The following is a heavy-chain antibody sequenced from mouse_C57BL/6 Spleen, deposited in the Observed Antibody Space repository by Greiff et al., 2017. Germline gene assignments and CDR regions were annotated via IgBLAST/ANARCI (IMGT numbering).Heavy chain of an antibody. J-gene: IGHJ3*01. CDR1: GYTFTSYW. CDR2: IHPSDSDT. V-gene: IGHV1-74*01. CDR3: ATYDCDDGAWFAY. Sequence: QVQLQQPGAELVKPGASVKVSCKASGYTFTSYWMHWVKQRPGQGLEWIGRIHPSDSDTNYNQKFKGKATLTVDKSSSTAYMQLSSLTSEDSAVYYCATYDCDDGAWFAYWGQGTLVTVSA. D-gene: IGHD2-4*01.